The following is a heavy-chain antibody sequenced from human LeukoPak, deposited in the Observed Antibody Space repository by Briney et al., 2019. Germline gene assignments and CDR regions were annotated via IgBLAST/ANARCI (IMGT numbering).Heavy chain of an antibody. Sequence: GGSLRLSCAASGFTFSSYAMSWVRQAPGKGLEWVSAISGSGGSTYYADSVKGRFTISRDNSKNTLYLQVNSLRAEDTAVYYCAKDRSSSWPTGRYYYGMDVWGQGTTVTVSS. CDR1: GFTFSSYA. J-gene: IGHJ6*02. D-gene: IGHD6-13*01. CDR3: AKDRSSSWPTGRYYYGMDV. V-gene: IGHV3-23*01. CDR2: ISGSGGST.